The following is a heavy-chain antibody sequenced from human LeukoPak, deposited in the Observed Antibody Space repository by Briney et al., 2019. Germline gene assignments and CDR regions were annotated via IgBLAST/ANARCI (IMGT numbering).Heavy chain of an antibody. D-gene: IGHD4-23*01. CDR1: GFTFSSYS. CDR2: ISSSSSYI. Sequence: GGSLRLSCAASGFTFSSYSMNRVRQAPGKGLEWVSSISSSSSYIYYADSVKGRFTISRDNARNSLYLQMNSLRAEDTAVYYCARDYGGSSPFDYWGQGTLVTVSS. V-gene: IGHV3-21*01. CDR3: ARDYGGSSPFDY. J-gene: IGHJ4*02.